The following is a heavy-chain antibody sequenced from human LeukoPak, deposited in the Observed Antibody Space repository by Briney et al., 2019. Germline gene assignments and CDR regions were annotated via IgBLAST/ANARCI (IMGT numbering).Heavy chain of an antibody. CDR3: AKTGTPWYYFDY. Sequence: GGSLRLSCLTSGFTVSSDYMSWVRQSPGKGLEWVSGIYRGGGTYYADSVKGRFTISRDISKNTLDLQMNRVRAEDTAVYYCAKTGTPWYYFDYWGQGTLVTVSS. CDR2: IYRGGGT. V-gene: IGHV3-53*01. J-gene: IGHJ4*02. CDR1: GFTVSSDY. D-gene: IGHD1-1*01.